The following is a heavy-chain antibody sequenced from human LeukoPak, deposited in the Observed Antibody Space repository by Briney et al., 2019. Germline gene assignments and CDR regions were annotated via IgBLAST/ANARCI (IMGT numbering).Heavy chain of an antibody. CDR2: IYYSGST. Sequence: PSQTLSLTCTVSGGSISSGGYYWSWIRQHPGKGLEWIGYIYYSGSTYYNPSLKSRVTISVDTSKNQFSLKLSSVTAADTAVYYCARTREDTHYDFWSGLTPRYYYGMDVWGQGTTVTVSS. CDR3: ARTREDTHYDFWSGLTPRYYYGMDV. CDR1: GGSISSGGYY. V-gene: IGHV4-31*03. D-gene: IGHD3-3*01. J-gene: IGHJ6*02.